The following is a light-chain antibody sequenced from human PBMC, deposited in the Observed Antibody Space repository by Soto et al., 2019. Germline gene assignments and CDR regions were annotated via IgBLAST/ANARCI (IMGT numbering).Light chain of an antibody. Sequence: QSVLTQPASVSGSPGQSITISCTGTSSDVGGYNYVSWYQQHPGKAPKLMIYDVSNRPSGISYRFSGYKSGNTASLTISGLQAEDEADYYCSSYTTSSTLVFGTGTKLTVL. CDR2: DVS. J-gene: IGLJ1*01. CDR1: SSDVGGYNY. V-gene: IGLV2-14*01. CDR3: SSYTTSSTLV.